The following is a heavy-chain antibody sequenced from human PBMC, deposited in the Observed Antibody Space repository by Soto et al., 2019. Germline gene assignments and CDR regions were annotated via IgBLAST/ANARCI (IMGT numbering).Heavy chain of an antibody. D-gene: IGHD3-10*01. CDR3: AHRQSNYYGSGSSHNCFDP. CDR2: IYWDDDK. CDR1: GFSLRTSGVG. V-gene: IGHV2-5*02. Sequence: QITLKESGPTLVKLKQTLTLTCNVFGFSLRTSGVGVCGFRLPPGKALEWLALIYWDDDKYYSPSLKIRRILTKDTSKNQVVITMTHMDPVDKATYYCAHRQSNYYGSGSSHNCFDPCGQGPMVTVSS. J-gene: IGHJ5*02.